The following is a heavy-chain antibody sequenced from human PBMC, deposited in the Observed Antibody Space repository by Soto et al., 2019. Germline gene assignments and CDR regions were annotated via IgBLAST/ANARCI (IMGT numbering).Heavy chain of an antibody. CDR2: INHSGST. V-gene: IGHV4-34*01. D-gene: IGHD2-21*02. CDR3: ARDLWGYCGTDCYPLDV. J-gene: IGHJ6*02. Sequence: SETLSLTCAVYGGSGGSFSGYYWSWIRQPPGKGLEWIGEINHSGSTNYNPSLKSRVTISVDTSKNQFSLKLSSVTAADTAVYYCARDLWGYCGTDCYPLDVWGQGTTVT. CDR1: GGSGGSFSGYY.